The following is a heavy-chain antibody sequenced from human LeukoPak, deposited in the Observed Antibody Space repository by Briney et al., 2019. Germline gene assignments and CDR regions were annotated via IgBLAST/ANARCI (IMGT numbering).Heavy chain of an antibody. CDR1: VYSFTSYW. D-gene: IGHD3-22*01. CDR3: ARMLDYYDSSDPRGYFDY. V-gene: IGHV5-51*01. Sequence: GESLKISCKGSVYSFTSYWIVWVRQIPGKGLEWMGMIYPGDSDTRYSPSFQGQVTISADKSISTAYLQWSSLKASDTAMYYCARMLDYYDSSDPRGYFDYWGQGTLVTVSS. CDR2: IYPGDSDT. J-gene: IGHJ4*02.